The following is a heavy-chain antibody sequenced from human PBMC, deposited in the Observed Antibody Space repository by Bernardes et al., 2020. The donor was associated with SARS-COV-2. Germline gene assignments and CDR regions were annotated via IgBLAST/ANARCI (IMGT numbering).Heavy chain of an antibody. CDR1: DDAISSGSFY. J-gene: IGHJ4*02. CDR2: ISASGST. Sequence: SETLSLTCAVSDDAISSGSFYWSWIRQPAGKGLEWVGRISASGSTNYNPSLKSRVTMSVDTSKNQFSLKLTSVTAADTAVYYCARDGRISVPGTDYFDFWGQGFLVTVSS. CDR3: ARDGRISVPGTDYFDF. V-gene: IGHV4-61*02. D-gene: IGHD6-19*01.